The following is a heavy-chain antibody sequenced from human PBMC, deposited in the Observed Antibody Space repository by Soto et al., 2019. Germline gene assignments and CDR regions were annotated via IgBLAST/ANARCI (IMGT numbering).Heavy chain of an antibody. V-gene: IGHV1-8*01. Sequence: GASVTVSSTASGYTFTSYEINWVRQAPGQGLEWMGWMNPNSGNTGYAQKFQGRVTMTRNTSISTAYMELSSLRSEDTAVYYCARGRYYDFWSGYYAYYYYYMDVWGKGTTDTVSS. D-gene: IGHD3-3*01. CDR3: ARGRYYDFWSGYYAYYYYYMDV. CDR1: GYTFTSYE. CDR2: MNPNSGNT. J-gene: IGHJ6*03.